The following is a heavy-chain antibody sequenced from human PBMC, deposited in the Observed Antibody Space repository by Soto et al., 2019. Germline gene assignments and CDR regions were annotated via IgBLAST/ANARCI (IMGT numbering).Heavy chain of an antibody. Sequence: RRLSCAASGFTFSSYAMHWVRQAPGKGLEYVSAISSNGGSTYYADSVKGRFTISRDNSKNTLYLQMGSLRAEDMAVYYCAREQWLGAFDIWGQGTMVTVSS. D-gene: IGHD5-12*01. V-gene: IGHV3-64*02. CDR3: AREQWLGAFDI. CDR2: ISSNGGST. CDR1: GFTFSSYA. J-gene: IGHJ3*02.